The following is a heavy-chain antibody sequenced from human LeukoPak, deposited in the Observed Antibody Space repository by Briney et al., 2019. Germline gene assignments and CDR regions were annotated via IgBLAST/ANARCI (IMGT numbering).Heavy chain of an antibody. D-gene: IGHD6-13*01. CDR2: IYYSGST. Sequence: SETLSLICAVSGASIGSINSYWAWIRQAPGEGLEWIGSIYYSGSTYYSPSLKSRATILRDLSKNQFSLRLSSVTAAETAVYYCEGDQFNSSWYKDWCQGILVTVSS. J-gene: IGHJ4*02. V-gene: IGHV4-39*07. CDR3: EGDQFNSSWYKD. CDR1: GASIGSINSY.